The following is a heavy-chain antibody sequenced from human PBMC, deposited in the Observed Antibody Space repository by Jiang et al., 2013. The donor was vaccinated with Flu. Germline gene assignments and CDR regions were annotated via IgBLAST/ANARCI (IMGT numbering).Heavy chain of an antibody. Sequence: EVKKPGASVKVSCKASGYTFTDYFIHWVRQAPGQGLEWMGWINPSSGGTSFPQKFQGRVTMTRDTSISTAYMEVSSLTSDDTAVYYCAKIGVDTGRGFGYWGQGTLLTVSS. CDR3: AKIGVDTGRGFGY. D-gene: IGHD5-18*01. J-gene: IGHJ4*02. CDR2: INPSSGGT. V-gene: IGHV1-2*02. CDR1: GYTFTDYF.